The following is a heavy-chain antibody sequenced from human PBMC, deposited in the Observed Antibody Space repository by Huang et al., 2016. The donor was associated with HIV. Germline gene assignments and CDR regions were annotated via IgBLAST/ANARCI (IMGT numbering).Heavy chain of an antibody. J-gene: IGHJ3*02. CDR2: IYDAGST. V-gene: IGHV3-53*01. Sequence: EVQLVESGGGLIQPGGSLRLSCAASGFTVSTNYMTWVRQAQGKGLELVSIIYDAGSTFYTDSVRVRFTISRDNSNNTLYLQMNSLRPEDTAVYYCARRWDWAAFDIWGQGTMVTVFS. D-gene: IGHD1-26*01. CDR3: ARRWDWAAFDI. CDR1: GFTVSTNY.